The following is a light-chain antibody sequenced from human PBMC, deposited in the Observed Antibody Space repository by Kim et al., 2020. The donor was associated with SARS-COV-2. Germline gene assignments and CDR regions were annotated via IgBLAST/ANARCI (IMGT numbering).Light chain of an antibody. CDR1: SSDVGGYKF. Sequence: QSALTQPPSASGSPGQSVTISCTGTSSDVGGYKFVSWYQQHPGKAPKLMIDEVTKRPSGVPDRFSGSKSGNTASLTVSGLQAEDEADYYCSSYAGSNIVLFGGGTQLTVL. CDR2: EVT. V-gene: IGLV2-8*01. CDR3: SSYAGSNIVL. J-gene: IGLJ2*01.